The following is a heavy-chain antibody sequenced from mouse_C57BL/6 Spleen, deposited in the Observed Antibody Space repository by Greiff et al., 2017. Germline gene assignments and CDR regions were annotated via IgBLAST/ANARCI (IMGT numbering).Heavy chain of an antibody. Sequence: VQLVESGPGLVQPSQSLSITCTVSGFSLTSYGVHWVRQSPGKGLEWLGVIWSGGSTDYNAAFISRLSISKDNSKSQVFFKMNSLQADDTAIYYCARTIYYGTSYAMDYWGQGTSVTVSS. D-gene: IGHD2-1*01. J-gene: IGHJ4*01. V-gene: IGHV2-2*01. CDR2: IWSGGST. CDR1: GFSLTSYG. CDR3: ARTIYYGTSYAMDY.